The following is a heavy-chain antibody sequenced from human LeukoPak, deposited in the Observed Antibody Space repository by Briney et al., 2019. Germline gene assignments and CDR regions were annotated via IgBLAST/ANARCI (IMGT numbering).Heavy chain of an antibody. V-gene: IGHV3-20*04. Sequence: GGSLRLSCAASGFTFDDHGMSWVRQAPGKGLEWVSGINWNGGSRGYADSVKGRFTISRDNAKNSLYLQMNSLRADDTALYYCARGVGDVRGVVLGSDYWGQGILVTVSS. CDR1: GFTFDDHG. J-gene: IGHJ4*02. CDR3: ARGVGDVRGVVLGSDY. CDR2: INWNGGSR. D-gene: IGHD3-10*02.